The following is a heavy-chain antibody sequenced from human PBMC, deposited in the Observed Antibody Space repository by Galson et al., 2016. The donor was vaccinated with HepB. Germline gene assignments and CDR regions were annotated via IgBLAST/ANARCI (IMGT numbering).Heavy chain of an antibody. CDR1: GDNLNNYA. CDR2: INAGNGEP. J-gene: IGHJ5*02. CDR3: AAAPGRSVVRWLGFRGKEEWGAYSPINGFDP. D-gene: IGHD2-21*01. V-gene: IGHV1-3*01. Sequence: SVKVSCKASGDNLNNYAVHWVRQAPGHRPEWMGWINAGNGEPKYSQNLEGRVTIARDTSARIVYLELSRLRSEDTAVYYCAAAPGRSVVRWLGFRGKEEWGAYSPINGFDPWGQGTPVSVAS.